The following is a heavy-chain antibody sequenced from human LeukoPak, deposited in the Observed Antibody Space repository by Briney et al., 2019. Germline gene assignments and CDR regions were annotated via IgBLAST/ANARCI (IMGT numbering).Heavy chain of an antibody. D-gene: IGHD1-1*01. CDR1: GFTFSSYG. J-gene: IGHJ3*02. CDR2: IWYDGSNK. Sequence: GRSLRLSCAASGFTFSSYGMHWVRQAPGKGLEWVAVIWYDGSNKYYADSVKGRFTISRDNSKNTLYLQMNSLRAEDTAVYYCARQYWNPPPLGAFDIWGQGTMVTVSS. CDR3: ARQYWNPPPLGAFDI. V-gene: IGHV3-33*08.